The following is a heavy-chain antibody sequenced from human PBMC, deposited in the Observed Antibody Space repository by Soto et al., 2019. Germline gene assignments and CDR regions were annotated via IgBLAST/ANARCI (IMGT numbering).Heavy chain of an antibody. CDR3: ARTYYYDSSGYHLLDY. J-gene: IGHJ4*02. CDR2: INHSGST. D-gene: IGHD3-22*01. CDR1: GGSFSGYY. V-gene: IGHV4-34*01. Sequence: SETLSLTCAVYGGSFSGYYWSWIRQPPGKGLEWIGEINHSGSTNYNPSLKSRVTVSVDTSKKQISLKLSSVTAADTAVYYCARTYYYDSSGYHLLDYWGQGTLVTVS.